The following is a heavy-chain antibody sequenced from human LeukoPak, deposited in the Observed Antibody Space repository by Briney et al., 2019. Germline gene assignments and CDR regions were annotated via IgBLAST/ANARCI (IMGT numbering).Heavy chain of an antibody. Sequence: GGSLRLSCTASGFTFNRYWMQWFRQDPGKGLVWVSCISTDGSTTRYADSVKGRFTISRDNAKSTLYLQMNSLRAEDTAVYYCARXXAXXVEYWG. V-gene: IGHV3-74*01. CDR1: GFTFNRYW. CDR3: ARXXAXXVEY. CDR2: ISTDGSTT. J-gene: IGHJ4*01.